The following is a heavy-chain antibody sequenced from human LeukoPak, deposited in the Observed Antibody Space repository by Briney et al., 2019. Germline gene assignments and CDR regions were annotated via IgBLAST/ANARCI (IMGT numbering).Heavy chain of an antibody. V-gene: IGHV3-30*18. J-gene: IGHJ4*02. CDR3: AKSGYSYGCDY. D-gene: IGHD5-18*01. CDR2: ISYDGSNK. CDR1: GFTFSSYG. Sequence: GGSLRLSCAAFGFTFSSYGMHWVRQAPGKELEWVAVISYDGSNKYYADSVKGRFTISRDNSKNTLYLQMNSLRAEDTAVYYCAKSGYSYGCDYWGQGTLVTVSS.